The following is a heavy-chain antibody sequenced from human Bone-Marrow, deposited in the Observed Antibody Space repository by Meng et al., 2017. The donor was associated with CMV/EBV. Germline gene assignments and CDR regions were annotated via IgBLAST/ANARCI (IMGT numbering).Heavy chain of an antibody. V-gene: IGHV4-4*07. D-gene: IGHD3-10*01. CDR1: SGSITSHY. Sequence: SQTLSLTCTVSSGSITSHYGSWIRQLDGKGVEWIGRISTSGSTNYVPSLKSRVSMSVDTSKNQVSLNLTSVTAADTAVYYCAREISGVEGRWFDPWGQGTLVTVSS. CDR2: ISTSGST. CDR3: AREISGVEGRWFDP. J-gene: IGHJ5*02.